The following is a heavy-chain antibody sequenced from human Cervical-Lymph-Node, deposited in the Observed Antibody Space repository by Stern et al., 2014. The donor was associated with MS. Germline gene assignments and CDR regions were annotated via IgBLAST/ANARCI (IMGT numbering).Heavy chain of an antibody. Sequence: QMQLVQSGAEVKKPGASVKVSCKASGYTFTSYGISWVRQAPGQGLEWMGWISAYNGNTNYAQKLQGRVTMTTDTSTSTAYMELRSLRSYDTAVYYCARESSYYYDSSGYYYLDYWGQGTLVTVSS. CDR2: ISAYNGNT. CDR3: ARESSYYYDSSGYYYLDY. V-gene: IGHV1-18*01. CDR1: GYTFTSYG. J-gene: IGHJ4*02. D-gene: IGHD3-22*01.